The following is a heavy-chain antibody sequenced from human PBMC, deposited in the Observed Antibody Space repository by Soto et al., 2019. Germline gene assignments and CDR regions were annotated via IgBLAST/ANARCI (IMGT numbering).Heavy chain of an antibody. CDR2: IDPSDSYT. Sequence: GESLKISCIGSGYSFTSYWISWVRQMPGKGLEWMGRIDPSDSYTNYSPSFQGHVTISADKSISTAYLQWSRLKASDTAMYYCARQLIGYCSSTSCPNHYGMDVRGQGTTVTVSS. J-gene: IGHJ6*02. CDR1: GYSFTSYW. V-gene: IGHV5-10-1*01. D-gene: IGHD2-2*01. CDR3: ARQLIGYCSSTSCPNHYGMDV.